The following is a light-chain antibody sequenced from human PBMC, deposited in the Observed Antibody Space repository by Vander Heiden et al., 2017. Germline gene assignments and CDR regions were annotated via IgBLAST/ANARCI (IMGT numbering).Light chain of an antibody. CDR3: EQYGSSPRT. CDR2: GIS. V-gene: IGKV3-20*01. CDR1: QSDVDNY. Sequence: VFTQSPGTLSLSPGERATIASRASQSDVDNYVGCYQQKPGQAPRLLNYGISIRAAVIPDRCSGSAAGTYFTLTISRLEPEESAVYYCEQYGSSPRTFGQGTKVEIK. J-gene: IGKJ1*01.